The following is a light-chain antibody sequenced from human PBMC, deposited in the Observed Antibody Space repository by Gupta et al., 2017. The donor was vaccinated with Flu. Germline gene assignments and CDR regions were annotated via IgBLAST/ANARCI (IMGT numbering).Light chain of an antibody. Sequence: YELIQPPPVSVSPGQTARLTCSGDALPRQYTYWYHQKPGQAPLLIIYKDFERHSGSPERFSASSSGTTVTVTISGVQAEDEADYYCQSTENSGKYVVVFGGGTRLTVL. CDR3: QSTENSGKYVVV. V-gene: IGLV3-25*03. CDR1: ALPRQY. CDR2: KDF. J-gene: IGLJ2*01.